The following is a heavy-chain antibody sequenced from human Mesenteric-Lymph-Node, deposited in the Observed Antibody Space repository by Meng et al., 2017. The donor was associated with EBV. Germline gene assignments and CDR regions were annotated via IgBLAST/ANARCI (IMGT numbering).Heavy chain of an antibody. J-gene: IGHJ4*02. CDR3: ARDHDSSGYSFYY. V-gene: IGHV1-69*01. CDR1: GGTHNSYS. Sequence: HLVHSGTEVKRPGSSGKVSCKASGGTHNSYSIGWVRQAPGQGLEWMGGIILFFGSPNYAHKFQGRLTISADESTSTVYMELSSLRSEDTAVYYCARDHDSSGYSFYYWGQGTLVTVSS. CDR2: IILFFGSP. D-gene: IGHD3-22*01.